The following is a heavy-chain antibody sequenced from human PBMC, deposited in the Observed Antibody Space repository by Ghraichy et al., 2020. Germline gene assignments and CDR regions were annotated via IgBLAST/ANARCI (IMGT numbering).Heavy chain of an antibody. CDR1: GFTFSSYA. J-gene: IGHJ4*02. Sequence: GGSLRLSCAASGFTFSSYAMHWVRQAPGKGLEWVTVISYDGSNKYYADSVKGRFTISRDNSKNTLYLQMNSLRAEDTAVYYCARDPRDYGDQCFDYWGQGTLVTVSS. CDR2: ISYDGSNK. CDR3: ARDPRDYGDQCFDY. D-gene: IGHD4-17*01. V-gene: IGHV3-30*04.